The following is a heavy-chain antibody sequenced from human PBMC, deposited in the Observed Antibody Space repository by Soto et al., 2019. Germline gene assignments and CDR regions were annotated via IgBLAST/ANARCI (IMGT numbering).Heavy chain of an antibody. Sequence: PSETLSLTCTVSGGSMSSYYWSWIRQPPGKGLEWIGYIYYSGSTNYNPSLKSRVTISVDTSKNQFSLKLSPVTAADTALYYCARDRGQWLVHGGFDIWGQGTMVTVS. CDR3: ARDRGQWLVHGGFDI. J-gene: IGHJ3*02. D-gene: IGHD6-19*01. CDR1: GGSMSSYY. V-gene: IGHV4-59*01. CDR2: IYYSGST.